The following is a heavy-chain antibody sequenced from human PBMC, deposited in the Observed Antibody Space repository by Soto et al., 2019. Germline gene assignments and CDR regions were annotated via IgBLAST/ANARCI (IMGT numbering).Heavy chain of an antibody. CDR2: FYYTGST. J-gene: IGHJ3*02. CDR1: GGSVSSGDHY. V-gene: IGHV4-61*08. D-gene: IGHD3-22*01. CDR3: AGLYYYDSSGYDDAFDI. Sequence: QVQLQESGPGLVKPSETLSLTCTVSGGSVSSGDHYWSWIRQPPGKGLEWIGYFYYTGSTNYNPSLKSRVTISVDTSKTQFSLKLSSVTAADTAVYYCAGLYYYDSSGYDDAFDIWGQGTMVTVSS.